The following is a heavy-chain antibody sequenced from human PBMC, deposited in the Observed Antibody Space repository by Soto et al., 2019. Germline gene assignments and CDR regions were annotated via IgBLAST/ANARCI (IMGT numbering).Heavy chain of an antibody. J-gene: IGHJ6*02. CDR2: TYYRSKWYN. Sequence: PSQTLSLTCAISGDSVSRNSAAWNWIRQSPSRGLEWLGRTYYRSKWYNDYAVSVKSRITINPDTSKNQFSLQLNSVTPEDTAVYYCAREGMGSSSWYYYGMDVWGQGTTVTVSS. V-gene: IGHV6-1*01. CDR1: GDSVSRNSAA. D-gene: IGHD6-13*01. CDR3: AREGMGSSSWYYYGMDV.